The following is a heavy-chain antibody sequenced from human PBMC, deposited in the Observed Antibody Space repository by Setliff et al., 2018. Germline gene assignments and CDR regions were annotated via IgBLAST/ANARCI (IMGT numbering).Heavy chain of an antibody. J-gene: IGHJ4*02. D-gene: IGHD6-6*01. CDR3: ATRRAARSPLTG. CDR1: GGTFSSYG. Sequence: SVKVSCKASGGTFSSYGISWVRQAPGQGLEWMGGTIPMFGTTNYARKFQGRVTIITDESTSTAYMQLSSLGSEYTAVYYCATRRAARSPLTGWGQGTLVTVSS. V-gene: IGHV1-69*05. CDR2: TIPMFGTT.